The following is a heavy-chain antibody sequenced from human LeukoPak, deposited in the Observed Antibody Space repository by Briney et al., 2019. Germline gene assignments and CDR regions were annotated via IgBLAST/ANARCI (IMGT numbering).Heavy chain of an antibody. D-gene: IGHD2-15*01. V-gene: IGHV4-59*01. CDR3: ARFKWYLDY. Sequence: PSETLSLTCTVSGGSISSYYWSWIRQPPGKGLEWIGYIYYSGSPNYNPSLKSRVTISVDTSKNQFSLKLSSVTAADTAVYYCARFKWYLDYWGQGTLVTVSS. CDR1: GGSISSYY. J-gene: IGHJ4*02. CDR2: IYYSGSP.